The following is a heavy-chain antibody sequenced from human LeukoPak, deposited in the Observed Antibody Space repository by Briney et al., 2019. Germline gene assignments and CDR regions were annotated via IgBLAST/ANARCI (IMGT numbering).Heavy chain of an antibody. D-gene: IGHD3-9*01. V-gene: IGHV3-21*04. J-gene: IGHJ4*02. CDR3: ARDQNYDILTGYSHFDY. CDR1: GFTFSSYS. Sequence: GGSLRLSCAASGFTFSSYSMNWVRQAPGKGLEWVSSISGSSSYIYYADSVKGRFTISRDNAKNSLYLQMNSLRAEDTALYYCARDQNYDILTGYSHFDYWGQGTLVTVSS. CDR2: ISGSSSYI.